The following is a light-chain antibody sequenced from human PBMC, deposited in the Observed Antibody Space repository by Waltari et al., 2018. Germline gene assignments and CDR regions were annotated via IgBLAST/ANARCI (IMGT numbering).Light chain of an antibody. CDR2: DAS. J-gene: IGKJ4*01. CDR1: RSVHSN. CDR3: QQYTNWPPLT. Sequence: EIVMTQSPGTLSVSPGERAALSCRASRSVHSNLAWYQHKLGRTPRLVIYDASTRAAGVPARFSGSGSGTHFTLIISSLQSEDLATYYCQQYTNWPPLTFGGGTKVEF. V-gene: IGKV3-15*01.